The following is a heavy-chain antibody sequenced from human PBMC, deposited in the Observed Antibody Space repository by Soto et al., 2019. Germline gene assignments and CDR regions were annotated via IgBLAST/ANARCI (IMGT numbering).Heavy chain of an antibody. V-gene: IGHV3-23*01. CDR3: AKEEGSGFRLDAFNV. J-gene: IGHJ3*01. Sequence: EVRLLESGGGPVQPGGSLRLSCVASGFTFSSYAMTWVRQAPGKGLEWVSGTSANGGSTYYADSVKARFTISRDNFNDALYLRMNSLSAEDTAVYFCAKEEGSGFRLDAFNVWGQGTMAIVFS. CDR2: TSANGGST. CDR1: GFTFSSYA. D-gene: IGHD1-26*01.